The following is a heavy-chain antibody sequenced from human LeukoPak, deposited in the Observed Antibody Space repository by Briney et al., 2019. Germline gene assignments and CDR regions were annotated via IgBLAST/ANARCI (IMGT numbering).Heavy chain of an antibody. CDR2: INHSGST. V-gene: IGHV4-34*01. CDR1: GGSFSGYY. CDR3: ASLTYYDFWSGLHDAFDI. Sequence: SETLSLTCAVSGGSFSGYYWSWIRQPPGKGLEWIGEINHSGSTNYNPSLKSRVTISVDTSKNQFSLKLSSVTAADTAVYYCASLTYYDFWSGLHDAFDIWGQGTMVTVSS. D-gene: IGHD3-3*01. J-gene: IGHJ3*02.